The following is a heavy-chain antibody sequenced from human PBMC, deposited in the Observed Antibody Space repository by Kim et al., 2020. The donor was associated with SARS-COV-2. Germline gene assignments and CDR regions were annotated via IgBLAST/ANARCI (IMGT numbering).Heavy chain of an antibody. V-gene: IGHV1-24*01. CDR1: GYTLTELS. Sequence: ASVKVSCKVSGYTLTELSMHWVRQAPGKGLEWMGGFDPEDGETIYAQNFQGRVTMTEDTSTDTAYMELSSLRSEDTAVYYCATGQRTPPYFDTDYWGQGTLVTVSS. J-gene: IGHJ4*02. CDR3: ATGQRTPPYFDTDY. CDR2: FDPEDGET. D-gene: IGHD3-9*01.